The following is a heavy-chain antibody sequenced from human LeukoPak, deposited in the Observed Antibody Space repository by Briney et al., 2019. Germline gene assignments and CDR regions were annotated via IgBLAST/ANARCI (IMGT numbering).Heavy chain of an antibody. J-gene: IGHJ4*02. CDR1: SGSFSGYY. D-gene: IGHD3-10*01. CDR2: INHGGST. V-gene: IGHV4-34*01. CDR3: ARNRADGSGTYYQKNPLNFDS. Sequence: SETLSLTCAVYSGSFSGYYWSWIRQSPGKGLEWIGEINHGGSTNYNPSLKSRITVSVDTSKNQFSLKLRSVTAADTAMYYCARNRADGSGTYYQKNPLNFDSWGQGTLVTVSS.